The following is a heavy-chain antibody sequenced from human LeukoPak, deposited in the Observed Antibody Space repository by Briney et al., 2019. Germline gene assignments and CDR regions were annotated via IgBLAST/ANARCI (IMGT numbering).Heavy chain of an antibody. J-gene: IGHJ3*02. CDR1: GGSISSSSYY. D-gene: IGHD3-3*01. V-gene: IGHV4-39*01. Sequence: PSETLSLTCTVSGGSISSSSYYWGWIRQPPGKGLEWIGSIYYSGSTYYNPSLKSRVTISVDTSKNQFSLKLSSVTAADTAVYYCARHATTPDYDFWSGYLGAFDIWGQGTMVTVSS. CDR2: IYYSGST. CDR3: ARHATTPDYDFWSGYLGAFDI.